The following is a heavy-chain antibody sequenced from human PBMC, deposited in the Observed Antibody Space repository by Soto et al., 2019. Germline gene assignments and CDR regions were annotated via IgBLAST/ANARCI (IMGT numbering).Heavy chain of an antibody. CDR2: INSDGSST. J-gene: IGHJ5*02. Sequence: EVQLVESGGGLVQPGGSLRLSCAASGFTFSNYWMHWVRQAPGKGLVWVSRINSDGSSTSYADSVKGRFTISRDNARTTLYLQMNSLRPEDTAVYYCARDGFRGYDTGGWLDPWGQGTLVTVSS. V-gene: IGHV3-74*01. CDR1: GFTFSNYW. CDR3: ARDGFRGYDTGGWLDP. D-gene: IGHD5-12*01.